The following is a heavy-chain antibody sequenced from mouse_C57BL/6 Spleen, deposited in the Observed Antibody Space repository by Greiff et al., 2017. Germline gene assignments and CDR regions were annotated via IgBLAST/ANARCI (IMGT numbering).Heavy chain of an antibody. CDR3: ARFNDGYYDYFDY. V-gene: IGHV1-78*01. J-gene: IGHJ2*01. Sequence: VQRVESDAELVKPGASVKISCKVSGYTFTDHTIHWMKQRPEQGLEWIGYIYPRDGSTKYNEKFKGKATLTADKSSSTAYMQLNSLTSEDSAVYFCARFNDGYYDYFDYWGQGTTLTVSS. CDR2: IYPRDGST. D-gene: IGHD2-3*01. CDR1: GYTFTDHT.